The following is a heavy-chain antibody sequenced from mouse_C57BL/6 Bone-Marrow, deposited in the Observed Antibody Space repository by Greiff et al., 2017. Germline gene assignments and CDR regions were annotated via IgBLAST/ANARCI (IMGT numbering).Heavy chain of an antibody. CDR2: IYPGSGNT. D-gene: IGHD4-1*01. CDR3: SRSPNWDVWFAY. CDR1: GYSFTSYY. V-gene: IGHV1-66*01. Sequence: QVQLQQSGPELVKPGASVKISCKASGYSFTSYYIHWVKQRPGQGLEWIGWIYPGSGNTKYNEKFKGKATLTADTSSSTAYMQLSSLTSEDSAVYYCSRSPNWDVWFAYWGQGTLVTVSA. J-gene: IGHJ3*01.